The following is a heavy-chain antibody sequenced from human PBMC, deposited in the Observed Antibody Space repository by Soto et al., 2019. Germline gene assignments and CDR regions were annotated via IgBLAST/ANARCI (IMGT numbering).Heavy chain of an antibody. D-gene: IGHD3-3*01. J-gene: IGHJ4*02. Sequence: GGSMRLSCAASRFTFSSYSMNWVRQAPGKRLEWVSYISSSSSTIYYADSVKGRFTISRDNAKNSLYLQMNSLRAEDTAVYYCARDANYDFWSGPETDYWGQGTLVTVSS. CDR1: RFTFSSYS. V-gene: IGHV3-48*01. CDR2: ISSSSSTI. CDR3: ARDANYDFWSGPETDY.